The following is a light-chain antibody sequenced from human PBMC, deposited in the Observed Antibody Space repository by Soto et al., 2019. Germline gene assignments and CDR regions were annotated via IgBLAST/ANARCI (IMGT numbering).Light chain of an antibody. J-gene: IGKJ2*01. CDR3: QQYGSSPRVYT. CDR1: QSVSSSY. Sequence: EIVLTQSPGTLSLSPGERATLSCRASQSVSSSYLAWYQQKPGQAPRLLIYGASSRATGIPDRFSGSGYGTDFTLTISRLEPEDFAVYYCQQYGSSPRVYTFGQGTKLEIK. V-gene: IGKV3-20*01. CDR2: GAS.